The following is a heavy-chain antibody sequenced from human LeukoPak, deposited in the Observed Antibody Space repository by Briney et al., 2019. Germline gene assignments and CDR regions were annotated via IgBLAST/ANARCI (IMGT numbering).Heavy chain of an antibody. CDR2: INPNSGGT. V-gene: IGHV1-2*02. Sequence: ASVKVSCKASGYTFTGYYMHWVRQAPGQGLEWMGWINPNSGGTNYAQKFQGRVTMTRDTSINTAYMDLNRLRSDDTAVYYCARSNEGPYYFDFWGQGTLVTVSS. CDR1: GYTFTGYY. CDR3: ARSNEGPYYFDF. J-gene: IGHJ4*02.